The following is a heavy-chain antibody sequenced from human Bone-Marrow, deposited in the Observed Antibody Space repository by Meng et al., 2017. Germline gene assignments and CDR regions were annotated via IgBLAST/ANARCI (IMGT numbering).Heavy chain of an antibody. CDR1: GGTFSSYT. CDR3: ARDYGDYRNQD. D-gene: IGHD4-17*01. J-gene: IGHJ4*02. V-gene: IGHV1-69*04. CDR2: IIPILGIA. Sequence: SVKVSCKASGGTFSSYTISWVRQAPGQGLEWMGRIIPILGIANYAQKFQGRVTITADKSTSTAYMELSSLRSEDTAEYYCARDYGDYRNQDWGQGTLVTVSS.